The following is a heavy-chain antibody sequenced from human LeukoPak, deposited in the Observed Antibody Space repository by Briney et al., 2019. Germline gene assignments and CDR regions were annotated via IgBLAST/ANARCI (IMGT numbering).Heavy chain of an antibody. J-gene: IGHJ3*02. CDR3: ARGGYQNNAFDI. Sequence: SETLSLTCTVSGGSISSSSYYWGWIRQPPGKGLEWIGSIYYSGSTNYNPSLKSRVTISVDTSKNQFSLKLSSVTAADTAVYYCARGGYQNNAFDIWGQGTMVTVSS. D-gene: IGHD5-18*01. CDR2: IYYSGST. CDR1: GGSISSSSYY. V-gene: IGHV4-39*07.